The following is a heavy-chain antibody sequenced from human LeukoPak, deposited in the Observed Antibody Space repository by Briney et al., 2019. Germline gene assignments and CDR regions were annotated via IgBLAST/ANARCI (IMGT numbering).Heavy chain of an antibody. Sequence: SVKVSCKASGGTFSSYAISWVRQAPGQGLEWMGGIIPIFGTANYAQKFQGRVTITADESTSTAYKELSSLRSEDTAVYYCASGAASSTLDSMDVWGQGTTVTVSS. J-gene: IGHJ6*02. V-gene: IGHV1-69*01. CDR1: GGTFSSYA. CDR2: IIPIFGTA. CDR3: ASGAASSTLDSMDV. D-gene: IGHD2-2*01.